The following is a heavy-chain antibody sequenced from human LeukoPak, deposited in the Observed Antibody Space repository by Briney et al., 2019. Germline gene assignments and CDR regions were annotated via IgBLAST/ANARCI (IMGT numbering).Heavy chain of an antibody. J-gene: IGHJ4*02. Sequence: GASVKVSCKASGGTFSSYAISWVRPAPGQGLEWMGRIIPILGIANYAQKFQGRVTITADKSTSTAYMELSSLRSEDTAVYYCARPDDSSGYYRNWGQGTLVTVSS. D-gene: IGHD3-22*01. CDR2: IIPILGIA. CDR3: ARPDDSSGYYRN. V-gene: IGHV1-69*04. CDR1: GGTFSSYA.